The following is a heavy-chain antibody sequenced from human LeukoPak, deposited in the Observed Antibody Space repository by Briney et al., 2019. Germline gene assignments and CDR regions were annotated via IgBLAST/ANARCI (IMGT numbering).Heavy chain of an antibody. CDR3: ARDDDSSGYYLAGDY. CDR2: IYTSGST. J-gene: IGHJ4*02. Sequence: SQTLSLTCTVSGGSISSGSYYWSWIRQPAWKGLEWIGRIYTSGSTNYNPSLKSRVTISVDTSKNQFSLKLSSVTAADTAVYYCARDDDSSGYYLAGDYWGQGTLVTVSS. V-gene: IGHV4-61*02. CDR1: GGSISSGSYY. D-gene: IGHD3-22*01.